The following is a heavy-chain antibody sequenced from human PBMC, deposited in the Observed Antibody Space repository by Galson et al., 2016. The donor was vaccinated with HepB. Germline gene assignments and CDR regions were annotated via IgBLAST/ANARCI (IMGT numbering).Heavy chain of an antibody. D-gene: IGHD3-3*01. J-gene: IGHJ6*03. V-gene: IGHV4-34*01. CDR1: GGSFSGFY. CDR2: INHSGNT. Sequence: SETLSLTCAVYGGSFSGFYWTWIRQTPGKGLEWIGEINHSGNTNYNPSLESRVTMSVDTSKNHFSLKLRSVTAADTAVYYCARGYYYDSSGSYSYYYYMTVWGKGSSVTVS. CDR3: ARGYYYDSSGSYSYYYYMTV.